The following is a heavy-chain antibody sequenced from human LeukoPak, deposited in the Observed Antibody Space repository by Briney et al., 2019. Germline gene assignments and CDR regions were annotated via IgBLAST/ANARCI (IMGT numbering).Heavy chain of an antibody. CDR3: ARLQPRVPKYFDY. V-gene: IGHV4-59*01. D-gene: IGHD2-2*01. J-gene: IGHJ4*02. CDR2: IYYSGST. Sequence: SETLSLTCTVSGGSISSYYWSWIRQPPGKGLEWIGYIYYSGSTNYNPSLKSRVTISVDTSKNQFSLKLSSVTAADTAVYYCARLQPRVPKYFDYWGQGTLVTVSS. CDR1: GGSISSYY.